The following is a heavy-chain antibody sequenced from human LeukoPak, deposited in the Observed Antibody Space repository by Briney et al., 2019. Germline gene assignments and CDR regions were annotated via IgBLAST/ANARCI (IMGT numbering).Heavy chain of an antibody. V-gene: IGHV3-23*01. Sequence: SGGSLRLSCVASGFTSSRHGMNWVRQAPGKGLEGVSGISPSGDIKYYVDSVKGRFTISRDNSKNTLYLQINSLRDEDTAVYYCAKDDALLQYNDWGQGTLVTVSS. CDR2: ISPSGDIK. CDR1: GFTSSRHG. J-gene: IGHJ4*02. CDR3: AKDDALLQYND. D-gene: IGHD5-24*01.